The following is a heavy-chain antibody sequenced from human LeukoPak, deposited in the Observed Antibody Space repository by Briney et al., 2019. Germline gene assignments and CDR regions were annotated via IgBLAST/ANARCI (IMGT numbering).Heavy chain of an antibody. CDR2: INHSGST. J-gene: IGHJ4*02. Sequence: PSETLSLTCAVYGGSFSGYYWSWIRQPPGKGLEWIGEINHSGSTNYNPSLKSRVTISVDTSKNQFSLKLSSVTAADTAVYCCARGRVEMATICYFGYWGQGTLVTVSS. V-gene: IGHV4-34*01. CDR1: GGSFSGYY. CDR3: ARGRVEMATICYFGY. D-gene: IGHD5-24*01.